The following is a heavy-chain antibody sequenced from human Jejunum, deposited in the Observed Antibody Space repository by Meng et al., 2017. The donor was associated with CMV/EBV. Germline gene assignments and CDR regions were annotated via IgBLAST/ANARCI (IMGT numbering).Heavy chain of an antibody. CDR2: FFSSGST. Sequence: QVLLQEAGPRLVKPSETLSLTCTVSGASVTTYYWSWIRQPAGKGLEWIGRFFSSGSTNYNPSLGNRVTMSVDTSKNQFSLKLSSVTAADTAVYYCARADGSRYFDLWGQGTLVTVSS. D-gene: IGHD1-1*01. V-gene: IGHV4-4*07. J-gene: IGHJ4*02. CDR3: ARADGSRYFDL. CDR1: GASVTTYY.